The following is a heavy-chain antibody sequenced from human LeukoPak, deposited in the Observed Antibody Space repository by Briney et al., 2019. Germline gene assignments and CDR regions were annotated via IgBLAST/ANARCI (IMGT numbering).Heavy chain of an antibody. D-gene: IGHD5-18*01. CDR3: ARDRDVDTAMGPIDY. Sequence: GGSLRLSCAASGFTVSSNYMSWVRQAPGKGLEWVAVISYDGSNKYYADSVKGRFTISRDNSKNTLYLQMNSLRAEDTAVYYCARDRDVDTAMGPIDYWGQGTLVTVSS. CDR1: GFTVSSNY. CDR2: ISYDGSNK. J-gene: IGHJ4*02. V-gene: IGHV3-30-3*01.